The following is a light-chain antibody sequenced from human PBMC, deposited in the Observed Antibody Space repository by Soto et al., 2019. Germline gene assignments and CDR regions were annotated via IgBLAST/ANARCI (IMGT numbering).Light chain of an antibody. V-gene: IGLV2-8*01. Sequence: QSALTQPPSASGSPGQSVTISCTGTSSDVGGYNYVSWYQQHPGKAPKLMIYEVSKRPSGVPDRFSGSKSGNTASLTVSGLQAEDEADYYCSSYAGSNNLVFGGGTQLPAL. CDR3: SSYAGSNNLV. J-gene: IGLJ2*01. CDR1: SSDVGGYNY. CDR2: EVS.